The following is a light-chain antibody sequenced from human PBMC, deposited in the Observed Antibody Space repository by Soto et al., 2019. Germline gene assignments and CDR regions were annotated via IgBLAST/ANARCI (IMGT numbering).Light chain of an antibody. CDR1: SSNIEINY. CDR3: TVWDDSLRGRL. V-gene: IGLV1-47*01. J-gene: IGLJ2*01. Sequence: QPVLTQPPSASGAPGQGITISCSGGSSNIEINYVYWYQQLPGTAPRLLIYRNNQRPSGVPDRFSGSKSGTSASLAISALRSEDEADYYCTVWDDSLRGRLFGGGTKLTVL. CDR2: RNN.